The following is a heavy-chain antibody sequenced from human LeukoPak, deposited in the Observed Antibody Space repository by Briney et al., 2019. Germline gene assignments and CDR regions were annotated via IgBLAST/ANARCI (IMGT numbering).Heavy chain of an antibody. CDR1: GGSISSYY. CDR3: AGTYVWGRYRLTPPYWYFDL. J-gene: IGHJ2*01. Sequence: SETLSLTCTVSGGSISSYYWSWIRQPAGKGLEWIGRIYTSGSTNYNPSLKSRVTMSVDTSKNQFSLKLSSVTAADTAVYYCAGTYVWGRYRLTPPYWYFDLWGRGTLVTVSS. CDR2: IYTSGST. D-gene: IGHD3-16*02. V-gene: IGHV4-4*07.